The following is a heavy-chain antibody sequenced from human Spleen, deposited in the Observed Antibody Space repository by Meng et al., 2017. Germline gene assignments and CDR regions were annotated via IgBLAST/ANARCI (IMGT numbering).Heavy chain of an antibody. CDR2: IDHSGST. Sequence: SETLSLTCAVYGVSFSGHFWTWIRQSPGKGLEWIGEIDHSGSTNYNPSLKGRVTRYVDTSKNQLTLKLNYVNAADMSAYYCGGWWELVLKGSQGNSYNGVDDWGQGTMVTVSS. D-gene: IGHD1-26*01. J-gene: IGHJ4*02. V-gene: IGHV4-34*01. CDR1: GVSFSGHF. CDR3: GGWWELVLKGSQGNSYNGVDD.